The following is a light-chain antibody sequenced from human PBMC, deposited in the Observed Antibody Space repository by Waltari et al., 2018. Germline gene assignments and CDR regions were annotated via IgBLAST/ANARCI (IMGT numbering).Light chain of an antibody. J-gene: IGLJ2*01. CDR2: DVS. V-gene: IGLV2-14*03. CDR1: NSDVGRFNY. Sequence: QSALTQPASVSGSPGQSITISCTGTNSDVGRFNYVSWYQQLPGKAPKLLLFDVSKRPSGVSNRFSGSKSASTASLTISGLQAEDEATYYCMSYTSASTYVLFGGGTNLTVL. CDR3: MSYTSASTYVL.